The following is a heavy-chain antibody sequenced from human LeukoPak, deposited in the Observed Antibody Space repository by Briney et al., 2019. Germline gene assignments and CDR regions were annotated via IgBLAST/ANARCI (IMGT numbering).Heavy chain of an antibody. CDR1: GYTFTSYY. J-gene: IGHJ4*02. CDR3: ARDVIAAAGILDY. Sequence: GASVTVSCKASGYTFTSYYMHWVRQAPGQGLEWMGIINPSGGSTSYAQKFQGRVTMTRDMSTSTVYMELSSLRSEDTAVYYCARDVIAAAGILDYWGQGTLVTVSS. D-gene: IGHD6-13*01. V-gene: IGHV1-46*01. CDR2: INPSGGST.